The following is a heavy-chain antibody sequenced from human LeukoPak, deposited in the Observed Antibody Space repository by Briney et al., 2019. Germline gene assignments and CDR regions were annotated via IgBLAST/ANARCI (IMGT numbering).Heavy chain of an antibody. V-gene: IGHV4-59*01. J-gene: IGHJ1*01. D-gene: IGHD6-19*01. CDR1: GGSISSYY. CDR2: IYYSGST. Sequence: SETLSLTCTVSGGSISSYYWSWIRQPPGKGLEWIGYIYYSGSTNYNPSLKSRVTISVDTSKNQFSLKLSSVTAADTAVYYCARVGGTSGWDEYFQHWGQGTLVTVSS. CDR3: ARVGGTSGWDEYFQH.